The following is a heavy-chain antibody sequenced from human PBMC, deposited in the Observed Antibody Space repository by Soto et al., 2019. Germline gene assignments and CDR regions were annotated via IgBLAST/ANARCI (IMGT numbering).Heavy chain of an antibody. CDR1: GGSFSGYY. Sequence: PSETLSLTCAVYGGSFSGYYWSWIRQPPGKGLEWIGEINHSGSTNYNPSLKSRVTISVDTSKNQFSLKLSSVTAADTAVYYCARVAFGGSYYYGMDVWGQGTTVT. D-gene: IGHD3-10*01. CDR3: ARVAFGGSYYYGMDV. V-gene: IGHV4-34*01. CDR2: INHSGST. J-gene: IGHJ6*02.